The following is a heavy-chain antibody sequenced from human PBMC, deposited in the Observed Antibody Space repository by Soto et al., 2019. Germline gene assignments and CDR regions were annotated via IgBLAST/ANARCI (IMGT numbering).Heavy chain of an antibody. V-gene: IGHV4-30-2*01. J-gene: IGHJ5*02. CDR1: GGAISSGVYS. CDR3: ARVPGP. CDR2: IYHSGST. Sequence: QLQLQESGSGLVKPSQNLSLTCAVSGGAISSGVYSWSWIRQPPGKGLELIGYIYHSGSTYYNPSLKSRVTISVDSSKNQFSLKLSSVTAADTAVSYCARVPGPWRQGTMVTVSS.